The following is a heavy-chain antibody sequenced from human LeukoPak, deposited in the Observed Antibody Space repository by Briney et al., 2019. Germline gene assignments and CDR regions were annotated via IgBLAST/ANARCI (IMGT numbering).Heavy chain of an antibody. J-gene: IGHJ4*02. CDR1: GFTFSSYW. Sequence: GGSLRLSCAASGFTFSSYWMSWVRQAPGKGLEWVANIKQDGGEKYYVDSVKGRFTISRDNAKNSLYLQMNSLRAEDTAVYYCARDLLSVKPDYYDSSGYYYGWGQGTLVTVSS. CDR2: IKQDGGEK. CDR3: ARDLLSVKPDYYDSSGYYYG. V-gene: IGHV3-7*01. D-gene: IGHD3-22*01.